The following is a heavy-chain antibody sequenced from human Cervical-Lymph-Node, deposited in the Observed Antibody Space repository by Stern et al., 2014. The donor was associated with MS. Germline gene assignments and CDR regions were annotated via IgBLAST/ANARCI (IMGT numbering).Heavy chain of an antibody. V-gene: IGHV2-5*01. D-gene: IGHD3-16*02. CDR3: AHNIWGSYRFHY. CDR2: IYWNDDK. CDR1: GFSLSTSGAG. Sequence: ESGPTLVKPTQTLTLTCSFSGFSLSTSGAGVGWIRQPPGKALEWLTLIYWNDDKRYSPSLKSRLTITKDTSKNQVVLTLTNVDPVDTATYYCAHNIWGSYRFHYWGRGTLVTVSS. J-gene: IGHJ4*02.